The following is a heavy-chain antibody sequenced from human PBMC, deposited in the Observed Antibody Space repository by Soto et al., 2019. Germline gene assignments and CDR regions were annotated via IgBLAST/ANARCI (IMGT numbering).Heavy chain of an antibody. V-gene: IGHV4-39*01. CDR2: IYYSGST. D-gene: IGHD2-2*01. CDR1: GVSISSSSYC. J-gene: IGHJ6*03. CDR3: ARLVERYYYYMDV. Sequence: SETLSLTCTVSGVSISSSSYCWGWIRQPPGKGLEWIGSIYYSGSTYYNPSLKSRVTISVDTSKNQFSLKLSSVTAADTAVYYCARLVERYYYYMDVWGKGTTVTVSS.